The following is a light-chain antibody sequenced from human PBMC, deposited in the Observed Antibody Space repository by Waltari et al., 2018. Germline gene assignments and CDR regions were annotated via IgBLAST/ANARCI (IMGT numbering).Light chain of an antibody. CDR3: QSADSRGSYHWV. J-gene: IGLJ3*02. CDR2: KDT. CDR1: LLPNPH. V-gene: IGLV3-25*03. Sequence: SYELTQPPSVSVSPGQTATIPCPGNLLPNPHASWYQQKPGQAPVLVMKKDTERPSGIPERFSGSSSGATVALTISGVQAEDEADYYCQSADSRGSYHWVFGGGTKLTVL.